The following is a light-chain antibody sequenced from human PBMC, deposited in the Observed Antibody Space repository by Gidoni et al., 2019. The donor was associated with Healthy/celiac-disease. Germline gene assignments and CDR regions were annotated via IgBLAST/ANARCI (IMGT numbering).Light chain of an antibody. CDR2: AAS. J-gene: IGKJ4*01. V-gene: IGKV1-39*01. CDR1: QSISSY. Sequence: DIQMPQSPSSLSASVGDRVTITCRASQSISSYLNWYQQKPGKAPKLLIYAASSLQSGVPSRFSGSGSGTDFTLTISSLQPEDFATYYCQQSYSTPRLTFGGXTKVEIK. CDR3: QQSYSTPRLT.